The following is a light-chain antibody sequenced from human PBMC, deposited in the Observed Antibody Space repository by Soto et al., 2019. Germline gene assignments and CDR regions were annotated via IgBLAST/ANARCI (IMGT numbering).Light chain of an antibody. J-gene: IGLJ2*01. Sequence: QSVLTQPPSVSGAPGQRVTMSCTGSSSNIGAGYNVHWYQQLPGTAPKLLIYGNSNRPSGVPDRFSGSKSGTSASLAITGLQAEDEADYCCQSYDSSLTALVFGGGTKLTVL. CDR1: SSNIGAGYN. CDR3: QSYDSSLTALV. CDR2: GNS. V-gene: IGLV1-40*01.